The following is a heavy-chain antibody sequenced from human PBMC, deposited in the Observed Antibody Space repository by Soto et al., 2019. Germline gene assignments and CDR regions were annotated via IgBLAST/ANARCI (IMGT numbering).Heavy chain of an antibody. CDR2: IYYSGST. D-gene: IGHD4-17*01. CDR3: ARGWLWPIDYGDWLDY. CDR1: GGSISSYY. Sequence: PSETLSLTCTVSGGSISSYYWSWIRQPPGKGLEWIGYIYYSGSTNYNPSLKSRVTISVDTSKNQFSLRLSSVTAADTAVYYCARGWLWPIDYGDWLDYWGQGTLVTVSS. J-gene: IGHJ4*02. V-gene: IGHV4-59*01.